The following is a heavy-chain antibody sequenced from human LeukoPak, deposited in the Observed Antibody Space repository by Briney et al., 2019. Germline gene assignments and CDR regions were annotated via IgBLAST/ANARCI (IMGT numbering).Heavy chain of an antibody. V-gene: IGHV1-24*01. CDR1: GYTLTELS. CDR3: ARVITMVRGVIITRHFDY. CDR2: FDPEDGET. J-gene: IGHJ4*02. Sequence: ASVKVSCKVSGYTLTELSMHWVRQAPGKGLEWMGGFDPEDGETIYAQKFQGRVTMTEDTSTDTAYMELSSLRSEDTAVYYCARVITMVRGVIITRHFDYWGQGTLVTVSS. D-gene: IGHD3-10*01.